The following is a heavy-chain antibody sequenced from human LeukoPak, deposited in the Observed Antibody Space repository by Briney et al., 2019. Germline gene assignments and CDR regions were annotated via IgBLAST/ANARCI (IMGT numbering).Heavy chain of an antibody. CDR3: TKGGHGDY. J-gene: IGHJ4*02. CDR2: LSGDGSDT. CDR1: GFPFSTFP. Sequence: GGSLRLSCQASGFPFSTFPMSRVRQAPGKGLEWVSTLSGDGSDTYYADSVKGRFTISRDTSKNTLFLQMNSLRADDTAIYYCTKGGHGDYWGQGTMVTVSS. D-gene: IGHD2-21*02. V-gene: IGHV3-23*01.